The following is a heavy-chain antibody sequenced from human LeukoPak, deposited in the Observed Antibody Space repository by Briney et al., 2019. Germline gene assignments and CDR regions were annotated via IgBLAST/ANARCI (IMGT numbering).Heavy chain of an antibody. Sequence: GGSLRLSCAASGFTFDDYAMHWVRHAPGKGLEWVSLISWDGGSTYYADSVKGRFTISRDNSKNSLYLQMNSLRAEDTALYYCAKDNYDFWSGPHSSPYYYYMDVWGKGTTVTVSS. D-gene: IGHD3-3*01. CDR1: GFTFDDYA. CDR2: ISWDGGST. CDR3: AKDNYDFWSGPHSSPYYYYMDV. V-gene: IGHV3-43D*04. J-gene: IGHJ6*03.